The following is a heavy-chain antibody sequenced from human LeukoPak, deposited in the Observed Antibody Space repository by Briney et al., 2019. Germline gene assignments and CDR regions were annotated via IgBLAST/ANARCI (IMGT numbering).Heavy chain of an antibody. V-gene: IGHV3-15*01. D-gene: IGHD3-22*01. Sequence: GGSLRLSCAASGFTFDYACMSWVRQAPAKGLEWVGRIKSKTEGGTTDYAAPVQGRFTISRDDSKNTLYLQINSLKTEDTAVYFCTTEVRDSSGYFYFDNWGQGTLVTVSS. CDR1: GFTFDYAC. J-gene: IGHJ4*02. CDR3: TTEVRDSSGYFYFDN. CDR2: IKSKTEGGTT.